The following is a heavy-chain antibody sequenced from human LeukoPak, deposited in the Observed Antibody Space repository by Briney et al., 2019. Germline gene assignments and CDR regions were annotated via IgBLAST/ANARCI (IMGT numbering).Heavy chain of an antibody. V-gene: IGHV3-23*01. CDR1: GFTFSSYA. CDR2: ISGSGGST. Sequence: GGSLRLSCAASGFTFSSYAMSWVRQAPGKGLEWVSAISGSGGSTYYADSVKGRFTISRDNSKSTLYLQMNSLRAEDTAVYYCAKKSSSWYGEFDYWGQGTLVTVSS. D-gene: IGHD6-13*01. CDR3: AKKSSSWYGEFDY. J-gene: IGHJ4*02.